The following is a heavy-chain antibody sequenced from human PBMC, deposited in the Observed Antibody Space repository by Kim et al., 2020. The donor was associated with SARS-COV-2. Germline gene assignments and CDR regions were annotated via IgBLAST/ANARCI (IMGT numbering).Heavy chain of an antibody. J-gene: IGHJ6*02. Sequence: GGSLRLSCAASGFTFSNAWMSWVRQAPGKGLEWVGRIKSKTDGGTTDYAAPVKGRFTISRDDSKNTLYLQMNSLKTEDTAVYYCTTTSGPLSSWLYYYYGMDVWGQGTTVTVSS. D-gene: IGHD6-13*01. CDR1: GFTFSNAW. V-gene: IGHV3-15*01. CDR3: TTTSGPLSSWLYYYYGMDV. CDR2: IKSKTDGGTT.